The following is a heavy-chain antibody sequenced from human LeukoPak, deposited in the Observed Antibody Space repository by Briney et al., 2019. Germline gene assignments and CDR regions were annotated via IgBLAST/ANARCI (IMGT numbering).Heavy chain of an antibody. D-gene: IGHD3-10*01. Sequence: PGGSLRLSCAASGFTFSSYWMNWVRQAPGKGLEWVANINRDGSKKYYVDSVKGRFTISRDNAKNSLYLQMNSLRAEDAAVYYYVREIFGLDYWGQGTLVTVSS. J-gene: IGHJ4*02. CDR1: GFTFSSYW. V-gene: IGHV3-7*01. CDR3: VREIFGLDY. CDR2: INRDGSKK.